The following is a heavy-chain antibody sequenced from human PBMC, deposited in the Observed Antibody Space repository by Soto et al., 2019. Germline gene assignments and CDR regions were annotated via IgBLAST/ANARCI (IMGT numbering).Heavy chain of an antibody. D-gene: IGHD3-10*01. CDR1: GFTFSSYG. CDR3: ANPYYYGSGSYAVITHGHDAFDI. J-gene: IGHJ3*02. Sequence: GGSLRLSCAASGFTFSSYGMHWVRQAPGKGLEWVAVISYDGSNKYYADSVKGRFTISRDNSKNTLYLQMNSLRAEETAVYYCANPYYYGSGSYAVITHGHDAFDIWGQGTMVTVSS. V-gene: IGHV3-30*18. CDR2: ISYDGSNK.